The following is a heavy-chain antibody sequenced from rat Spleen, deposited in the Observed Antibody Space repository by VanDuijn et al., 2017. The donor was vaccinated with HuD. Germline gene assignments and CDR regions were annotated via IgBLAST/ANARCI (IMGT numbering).Heavy chain of an antibody. J-gene: IGHJ3*01. CDR3: TTVRYYGFDSPFTY. V-gene: IGHV5-20*01. Sequence: EVQLVESGGGLVQPGRSLKLSCAASGFTFSDFYMAWVRQAPTKGLEWVATINYDGSSTNYRDSVKGRFTFSRDNPKNTLFLQMDSLRSEDTATYYCTTVRYYGFDSPFTYWGQGTLVTVSS. CDR2: INYDGSST. D-gene: IGHD1-7*01. CDR1: GFTFSDFY.